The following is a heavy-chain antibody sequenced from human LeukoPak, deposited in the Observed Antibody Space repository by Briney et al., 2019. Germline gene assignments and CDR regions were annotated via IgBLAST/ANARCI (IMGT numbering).Heavy chain of an antibody. CDR2: IYHSGST. D-gene: IGHD6-13*01. J-gene: IGHJ4*02. CDR1: GYSISSGYY. V-gene: IGHV4-38-2*01. Sequence: PSETLSLTCAVSGYSISSGYYWGWIRQPPGKGLEWMGSIYHSGSTYYNASLKSRVTISVDTSKNQFSLKLSSVTAADASVYYCARYKQQPVGRTHFDYWGQGTLVTVSS. CDR3: ARYKQQPVGRTHFDY.